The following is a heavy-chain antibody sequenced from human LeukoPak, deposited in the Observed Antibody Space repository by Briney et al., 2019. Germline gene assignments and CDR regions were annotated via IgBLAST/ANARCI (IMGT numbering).Heavy chain of an antibody. D-gene: IGHD6-6*01. CDR3: ARRGIAARPGAFDI. J-gene: IGHJ3*02. CDR1: GFTFSSYG. V-gene: IGHV3-30*03. CDR2: ILHDGSNK. Sequence: GGSLRLSCAASGFTFSSYGMHWVRQAPGKGLEWVAVILHDGSNKYYADSVKGRFTVSRDNSKNTLYLQMNSLRAEDTAVYYCARRGIAARPGAFDIWGQGTMVTVSS.